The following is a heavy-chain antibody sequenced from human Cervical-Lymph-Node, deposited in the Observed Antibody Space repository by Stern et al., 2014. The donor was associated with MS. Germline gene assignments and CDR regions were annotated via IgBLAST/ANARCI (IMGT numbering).Heavy chain of an antibody. V-gene: IGHV4-59*01. CDR2: IYYSGTT. Sequence: VQLVESGQGLLRPSETLSLTCTVSGASITSYYWSWIRQPPGKGLEWIGYIYYSGTTNYNASLKGRVAISIDTSKTQFSLRLSSVTAADTAVYYCARATDLWGQGTLVTVSS. CDR1: GASITSYY. J-gene: IGHJ5*02. CDR3: ARATDL.